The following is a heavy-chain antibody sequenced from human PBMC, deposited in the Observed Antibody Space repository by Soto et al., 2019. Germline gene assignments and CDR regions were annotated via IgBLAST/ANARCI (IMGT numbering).Heavy chain of an antibody. CDR1: GGTFSSYA. J-gene: IGHJ4*02. D-gene: IGHD3-10*01. Sequence: QVQLVQSGAEVKKPGSSVKVSCKASGGTFSSYAISWVRQAPGQGLEWMGGIIPIFGTANYAQKFQGRVTITADESTSTGCMEVSSLRTEDTAVYYCSRDPGVLWFGELDYWGQGTLVTVSS. CDR3: SRDPGVLWFGELDY. CDR2: IIPIFGTA. V-gene: IGHV1-69*12.